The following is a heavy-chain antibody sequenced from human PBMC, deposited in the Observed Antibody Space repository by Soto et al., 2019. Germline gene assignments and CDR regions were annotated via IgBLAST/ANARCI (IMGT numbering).Heavy chain of an antibody. Sequence: SETLSLTCAVYGGSFSGYYWSWIRQPPGKGLEWIGEINHSGSTNYNPSLKSRVTISVDTSKNQFSLKLSSVTAADTAVYYCAGSLVVPAAHYFDYWGQGTLVTVSS. CDR2: INHSGST. J-gene: IGHJ4*02. V-gene: IGHV4-34*01. CDR3: AGSLVVPAAHYFDY. CDR1: GGSFSGYY. D-gene: IGHD2-2*01.